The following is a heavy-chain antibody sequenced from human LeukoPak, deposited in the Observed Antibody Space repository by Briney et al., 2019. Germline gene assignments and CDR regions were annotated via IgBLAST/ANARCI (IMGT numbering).Heavy chain of an antibody. CDR1: GGSISSYY. D-gene: IGHD3-22*01. Sequence: SETLSLTCTVSGGSISSYYWSWIRQPPGKGLEWIGSIYYSGSTYYNPSLKSRVTISVDTSKNQFSLKLSSVTAADTAVYYCASEDYYDGRGYWGQGTLVTVSS. CDR2: IYYSGST. J-gene: IGHJ4*02. CDR3: ASEDYYDGRGY. V-gene: IGHV4-59*12.